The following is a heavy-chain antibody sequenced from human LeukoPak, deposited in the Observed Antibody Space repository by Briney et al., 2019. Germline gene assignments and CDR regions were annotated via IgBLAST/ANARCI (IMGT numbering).Heavy chain of an antibody. Sequence: SLRLSCAASGFTFDDYTMHWVRQAPGKGLEWVSGISWNSGSIGYADSVKGRFTISRDNAKNSLYLQMNSLRAEDTALYYCAKDLYGSGSSSYYFDYWGQGTLVTVSS. CDR3: AKDLYGSGSSSYYFDY. J-gene: IGHJ4*02. D-gene: IGHD3-10*01. CDR2: ISWNSGSI. V-gene: IGHV3-9*01. CDR1: GFTFDDYT.